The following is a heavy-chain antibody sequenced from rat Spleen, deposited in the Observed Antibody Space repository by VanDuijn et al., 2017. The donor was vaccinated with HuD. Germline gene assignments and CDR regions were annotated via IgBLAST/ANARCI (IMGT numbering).Heavy chain of an antibody. CDR2: ISTGGGNT. CDR3: AKESYLQPLFDH. V-gene: IGHV5S23*01. Sequence: EVQLVESDGGLVQPGRSLKLSCAASGFTYSDYVMAWVRQAPTKGLEWVASISTGGGNTYYRDSVKGRFTFSRDNARGTLYLQMDSLRSEDTATYYCAKESYLQPLFDHWGQGVMVTVSS. J-gene: IGHJ2*01. CDR1: GFTYSDYV. D-gene: IGHD1-12*01.